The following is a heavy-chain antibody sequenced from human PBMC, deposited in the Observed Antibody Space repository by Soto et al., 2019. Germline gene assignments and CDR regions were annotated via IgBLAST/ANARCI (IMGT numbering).Heavy chain of an antibody. V-gene: IGHV4-59*01. CDR3: ARSYYDFWGDYAL. CDR2: IYYSGST. Sequence: SETLSLTCTVSGGSISRYYWSWSRQPPGKGLEYIGYIYYSGSTSYNPSLKSRVTISVDTSKNQFSLKLSSVTAADTAVYYCARSYYDFWGDYALWGQGTLVTVSS. D-gene: IGHD3-3*01. CDR1: GGSISRYY. J-gene: IGHJ4*02.